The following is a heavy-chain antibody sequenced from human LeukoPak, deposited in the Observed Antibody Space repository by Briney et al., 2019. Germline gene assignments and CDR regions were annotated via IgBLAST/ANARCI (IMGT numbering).Heavy chain of an antibody. J-gene: IGHJ4*02. D-gene: IGHD3-22*01. CDR2: ISAYNGNT. CDR3: ARFDYYDSSGSVDY. Sequence: ASVKVSCKASVYTFTSYGINWVRQAPGQGLEWMGRISAYNGNTNYAQKLQGRVTMTTDTSTSTAYMELRSLRSDDTAVYYCARFDYYDSSGSVDYWGQGTLVTVSS. CDR1: VYTFTSYG. V-gene: IGHV1-18*01.